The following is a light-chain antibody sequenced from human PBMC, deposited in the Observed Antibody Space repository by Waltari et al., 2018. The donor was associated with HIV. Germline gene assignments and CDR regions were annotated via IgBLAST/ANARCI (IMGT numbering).Light chain of an antibody. V-gene: IGLV2-8*01. Sequence: QSALTRPPSASGSPGQSVTISCTGTSSDVGGYNYVSWYQQHPGKAPKLMIYEVSKRPAGVPERCSGSKSGNTASLTVSGLQAEDKADYYCSSYAGSNNFVFGTGTKVTVL. CDR2: EVS. CDR1: SSDVGGYNY. CDR3: SSYAGSNNFV. J-gene: IGLJ1*01.